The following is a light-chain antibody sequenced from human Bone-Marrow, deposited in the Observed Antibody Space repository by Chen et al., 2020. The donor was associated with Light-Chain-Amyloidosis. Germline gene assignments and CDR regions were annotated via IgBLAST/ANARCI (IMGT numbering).Light chain of an antibody. Sequence: QSALTQPASVSGSPGQSITISCTGTSSDVGGYNYVSWYQHDPGRAPTLIIFDVNRRPSGISNRVSGSKSGNTASLTISGLQAEDETDYYCSSYTSGRTLIFGGGTKLTVL. CDR1: SSDVGGYNY. V-gene: IGLV2-14*03. CDR2: DVN. J-gene: IGLJ2*01. CDR3: SSYTSGRTLI.